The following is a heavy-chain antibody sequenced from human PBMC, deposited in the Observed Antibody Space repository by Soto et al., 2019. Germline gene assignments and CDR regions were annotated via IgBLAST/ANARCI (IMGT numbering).Heavy chain of an antibody. CDR2: ISSSSSTI. CDR1: GFTFSSYS. J-gene: IGHJ4*02. CDR3: ARDEDQLLSLIILGARTAPDY. D-gene: IGHD2-2*01. V-gene: IGHV3-48*02. Sequence: GGSLRLSCAASGFTFSSYSMNWVRQAPGKGLEWVSYISSSSSTIYYADSVKGRFTISRDNAKNSLYLQMNSLRDEDTAVYYCARDEDQLLSLIILGARTAPDYCGPGTLVTVS.